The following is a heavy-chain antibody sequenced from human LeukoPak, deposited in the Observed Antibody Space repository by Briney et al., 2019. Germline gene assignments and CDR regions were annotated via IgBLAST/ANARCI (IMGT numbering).Heavy chain of an antibody. CDR2: IYHSGST. V-gene: IGHV4-38-2*01. D-gene: IGHD6-13*01. CDR3: ARTGGIAAGYYYYYMDV. CDR1: GYSISSGYY. Sequence: SETLSLTCAVSGYSISSGYYWGWIRQPPGKGLVWIGSIYHSGSTYYNPSLKSRVTISVDTSKTEFSLKLSSVTAADTAVYYCARTGGIAAGYYYYYMDVWGKGTTVTVSS. J-gene: IGHJ6*03.